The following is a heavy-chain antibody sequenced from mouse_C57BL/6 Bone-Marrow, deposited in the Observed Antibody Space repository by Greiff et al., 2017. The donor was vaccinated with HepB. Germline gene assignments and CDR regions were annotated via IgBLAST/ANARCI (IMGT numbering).Heavy chain of an antibody. Sequence: VQLKESGPELVKPGASVKISCKASGYAFSSSWMNWVKQRPGKGLEWIGRIYPGDGDTNYNGKFKGKATLTADKSSSTAYMQLSSLTSEDSAVYFCAREGAYYSNYGGGFDYWGQGTTLTVSS. D-gene: IGHD2-5*01. CDR1: GYAFSSSW. CDR2: IYPGDGDT. CDR3: AREGAYYSNYGGGFDY. J-gene: IGHJ2*01. V-gene: IGHV1-82*01.